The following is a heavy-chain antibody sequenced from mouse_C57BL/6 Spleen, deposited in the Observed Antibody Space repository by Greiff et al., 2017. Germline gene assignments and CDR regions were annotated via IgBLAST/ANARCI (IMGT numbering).Heavy chain of an antibody. V-gene: IGHV1-80*01. Sequence: QVQLQQSGAELVKPGASVKISCKASGYAFSSYWMNWVKQRPGKGLEWIGQIYPGDGDTNYNGKFKGKATLTADKSSSTAYMQLSSLTSEDSAVYFCARESTVVARGYFDYWGQGTTLTVSS. CDR3: ARESTVVARGYFDY. J-gene: IGHJ2*01. CDR1: GYAFSSYW. CDR2: IYPGDGDT. D-gene: IGHD1-1*01.